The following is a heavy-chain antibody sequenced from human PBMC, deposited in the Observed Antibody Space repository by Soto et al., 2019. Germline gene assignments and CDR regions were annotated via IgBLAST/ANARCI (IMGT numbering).Heavy chain of an antibody. D-gene: IGHD5-18*01. V-gene: IGHV4-4*02. J-gene: IGHJ4*02. CDR1: GGSITTNW. CDR2: IYHSGTT. CDR3: SRQLGTPGTRGCDY. Sequence: QVQLPESGKGLVKPSGTLSLTCAVSGGSITTNWWSWVRQPPGKGLEWIGEIYHSGTTNYDPSLASRVTISVDKSKSQCSLNLSSVTAADTAIYYGSRQLGTPGTRGCDYWGQGTLVTVSS.